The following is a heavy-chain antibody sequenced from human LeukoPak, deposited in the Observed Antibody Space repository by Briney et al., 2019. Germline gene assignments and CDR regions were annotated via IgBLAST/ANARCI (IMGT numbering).Heavy chain of an antibody. J-gene: IGHJ6*02. CDR3: AILGYCSGGSCYKRGYGMGV. CDR2: ISYDGSNK. V-gene: IGHV3-30-3*01. D-gene: IGHD2-15*01. Sequence: PGRSLRLSCAASGFTFSSYAMHWGRQAPGKGLEWVAVISYDGSNKYYADSVKGRFTISRDNSKNTLYPQMNSLRAEDTAVHYCAILGYCSGGSCYKRGYGMGVWGQGTMVTVSS. CDR1: GFTFSSYA.